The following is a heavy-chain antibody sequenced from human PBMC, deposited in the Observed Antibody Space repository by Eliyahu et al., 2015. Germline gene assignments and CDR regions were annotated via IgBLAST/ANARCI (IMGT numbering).Heavy chain of an antibody. D-gene: IGHD5-24*01. J-gene: IGHJ2*01. CDR2: VNSDGSGT. V-gene: IGHV3-74*01. Sequence: EVQLVESGGGLVQPGGSLRLSCAASGFTXSSFWMHWVRQAPGKGLVWVSRVNSDGSGTNYADSVKGRFTISRDNTKNTLYLQMNSLRAEDTAVYYCARVAQRWLQFTYFDLWGRGTLVTVSS. CDR1: GFTXSSFW. CDR3: ARVAQRWLQFTYFDL.